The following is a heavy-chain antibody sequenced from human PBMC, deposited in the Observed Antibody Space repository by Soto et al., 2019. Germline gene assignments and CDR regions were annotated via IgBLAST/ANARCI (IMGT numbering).Heavy chain of an antibody. D-gene: IGHD5-18*01. CDR2: IYYSGST. CDR1: GGSISSYY. Sequence: SETLSLTCTVSGGSISSYYWSWIRQPPGKGLEWIGYIYYSGSTNYNPSLKSRVTISVDTSKNQFSLKLSSVTAADTAVYYCARRYGTFGDYWGQGTLVTVSS. CDR3: ARRYGTFGDY. V-gene: IGHV4-59*08. J-gene: IGHJ4*02.